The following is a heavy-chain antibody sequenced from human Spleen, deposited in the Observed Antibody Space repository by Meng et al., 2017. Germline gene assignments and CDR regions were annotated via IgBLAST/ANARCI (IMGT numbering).Heavy chain of an antibody. D-gene: IGHD4-11*01. CDR1: GGSFSGYY. Sequence: QVQLQQWGAGLLKPSETLSLSCAVYGGSFSGYYWRWIRQPPGKGLEWIGEINHSGSTNYNPSLKIRVTISVDTSKNQFSLNLSSVTAADSAVYYCARGPTTMAHDFDYWGQGTLVTVSS. V-gene: IGHV4-34*01. CDR2: INHSGST. CDR3: ARGPTTMAHDFDY. J-gene: IGHJ4*02.